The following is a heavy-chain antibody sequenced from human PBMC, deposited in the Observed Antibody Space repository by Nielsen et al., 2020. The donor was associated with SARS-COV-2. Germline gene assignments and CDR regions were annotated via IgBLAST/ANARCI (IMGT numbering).Heavy chain of an antibody. CDR3: ARGRSIAARPRYFDY. CDR1: GGSFSGYY. CDR2: INHSGST. J-gene: IGHJ4*02. Sequence: SETLSLTCAVYGGSFSGYYWSWIRQPPGKGLEWIGEINHSGSTNYNPSLKSRVTISVDTSKNQLSLKLSSVTAADTAVYYCARGRSIAARPRYFDYWGQGTLVTVSS. V-gene: IGHV4-34*01. D-gene: IGHD6-6*01.